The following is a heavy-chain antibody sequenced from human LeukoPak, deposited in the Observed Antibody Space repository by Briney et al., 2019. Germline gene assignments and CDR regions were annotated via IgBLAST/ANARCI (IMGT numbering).Heavy chain of an antibody. CDR1: GFTFDDYA. Sequence: PGGSLRLSCAASGFTFDDYAMSWVRQAPGKGLEWVSAISGSGGSTYYADSVKGRFTISRDNSKNTLYLQMNSLRAEDTAVYYCAKDPHYYDRSGYYEYFDLWGRGTLVTVSS. J-gene: IGHJ2*01. CDR2: ISGSGGST. D-gene: IGHD3-22*01. CDR3: AKDPHYYDRSGYYEYFDL. V-gene: IGHV3-23*01.